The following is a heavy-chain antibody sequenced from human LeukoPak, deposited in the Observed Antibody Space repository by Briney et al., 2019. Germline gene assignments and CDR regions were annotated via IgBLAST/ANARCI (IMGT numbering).Heavy chain of an antibody. Sequence: PGGSLRLSCTASGFSFSSYWMSWVRQAPGKGLEWVANIRQDGSEKYYLDSVKGRFTISRDNAKDSVHLQMNSLRAEDTAVYYCARETIKPLNGREFDYWGQRTLVTVSS. V-gene: IGHV3-7*01. CDR1: GFSFSSYW. J-gene: IGHJ4*02. D-gene: IGHD3-9*01. CDR3: ARETIKPLNGREFDY. CDR2: IRQDGSEK.